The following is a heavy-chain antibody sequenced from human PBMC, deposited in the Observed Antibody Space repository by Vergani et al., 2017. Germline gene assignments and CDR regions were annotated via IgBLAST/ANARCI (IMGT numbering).Heavy chain of an antibody. Sequence: QVQLVESGGGEVQPGRSLRLSCSAAGFPFSDYGVHWVRQAPGKGLEWVSVISYDGNKKNYADSVKGRFTISRDNSKNTLYLQMNSLRAEDTAVYYCAKGGRRGCSGGSCYSTSYWGQGTLVTVSS. D-gene: IGHD2-15*01. CDR2: ISYDGNKK. CDR1: GFPFSDYG. J-gene: IGHJ4*02. CDR3: AKGGRRGCSGGSCYSTSY. V-gene: IGHV3-30*18.